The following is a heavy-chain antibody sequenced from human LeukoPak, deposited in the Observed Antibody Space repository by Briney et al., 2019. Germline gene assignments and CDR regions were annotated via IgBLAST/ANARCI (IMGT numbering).Heavy chain of an antibody. V-gene: IGHV3-64*04. CDR1: GFTFSSYA. CDR3: AKDSDYYHSSGYYYAYFQH. J-gene: IGHJ1*01. D-gene: IGHD3-22*01. Sequence: GGSLRLSCSASGFTFSSYAMHWVRQAPGKGLEYVSAISGSGGATYYADSVKGRFTISRDNAKNSLYLQMNSLRDEDTAVYYCAKDSDYYHSSGYYYAYFQHWGQGTLVTVSS. CDR2: ISGSGGAT.